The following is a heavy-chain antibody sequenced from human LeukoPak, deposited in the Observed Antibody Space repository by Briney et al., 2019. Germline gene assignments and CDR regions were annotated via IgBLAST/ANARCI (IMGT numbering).Heavy chain of an antibody. CDR3: VRVKGSYFDF. CDR2: ISASGSNI. CDR1: GFPFSSYS. J-gene: IGHJ4*02. V-gene: IGHV3-48*01. Sequence: PGGSLRLSCSASGFPFSSYSMNWVRQAPGKGLEWVSYISASGSNIYYVDSVEGRFTVSRDNAKNSLFLQMNSPRAEDMAVYYCVRVKGSYFDFWGQGTLVTVSS.